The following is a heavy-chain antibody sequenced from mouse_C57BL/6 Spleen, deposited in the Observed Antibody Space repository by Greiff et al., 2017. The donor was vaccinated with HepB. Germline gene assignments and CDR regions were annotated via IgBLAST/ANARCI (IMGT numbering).Heavy chain of an antibody. Sequence: LVESGAELVRPGTSVKVSCKASGYAFTNYLIEWVKQRPGQGLEWIGVINPGSGGTNYNEKFKGKATLTADKSSSTAYMQLSSLTSEDSAVYFCARWDYYFDYWGQGTTLTVSS. CDR1: GYAFTNYL. D-gene: IGHD4-1*01. CDR3: ARWDYYFDY. V-gene: IGHV1-54*01. CDR2: INPGSGGT. J-gene: IGHJ2*01.